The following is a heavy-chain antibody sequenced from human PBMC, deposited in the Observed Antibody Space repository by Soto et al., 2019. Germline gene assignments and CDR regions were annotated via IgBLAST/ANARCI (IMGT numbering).Heavy chain of an antibody. Sequence: GKSLKISCKGSGYSFAGYWITWVRQKPGKGLEWMGRIDPSDSQTYYSPSFRGHVTISATKSITTVFLQWSSLRASDTAMYYCARQIYDSDTGPNFQYYFDSWGQGTPVTVSS. CDR1: GYSFAGYW. J-gene: IGHJ4*02. CDR3: ARQIYDSDTGPNFQYYFDS. V-gene: IGHV5-10-1*01. D-gene: IGHD3-22*01. CDR2: IDPSDSQT.